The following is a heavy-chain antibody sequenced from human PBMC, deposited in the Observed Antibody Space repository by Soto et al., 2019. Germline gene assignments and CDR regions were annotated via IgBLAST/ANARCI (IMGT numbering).Heavy chain of an antibody. Sequence: WASVKVSCKASGYSFTAQFIHWVRQAPGQGLEWMGWITPNSGNTHFAQKFQGRVSLTRDTSVSTVYMELSSLTSDDTAVYYCARRGYTYGFDYWGQGTLVTVSS. J-gene: IGHJ4*02. CDR1: GYSFTAQF. CDR2: ITPNSGNT. D-gene: IGHD5-18*01. V-gene: IGHV1-2*02. CDR3: ARRGYTYGFDY.